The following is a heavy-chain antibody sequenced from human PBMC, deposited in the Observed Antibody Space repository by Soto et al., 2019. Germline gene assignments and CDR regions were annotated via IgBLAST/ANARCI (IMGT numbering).Heavy chain of an antibody. CDR2: IISSSGYI. J-gene: IGHJ4*02. CDR3: ARDTNFYGSGSGVDY. V-gene: IGHV3-21*01. CDR1: GFTFSSYS. Sequence: EVQLVEPGGGLVKPGGSLRLSCAASGFTFSSYSMSWVRQAPGKGLEWVSSIISSSGYIHYADLVKGRFTISRDNAKNSLYLQMNGLRVEDTAVYYCARDTNFYGSGSGVDYWGQGTMVTVSS. D-gene: IGHD3-10*01.